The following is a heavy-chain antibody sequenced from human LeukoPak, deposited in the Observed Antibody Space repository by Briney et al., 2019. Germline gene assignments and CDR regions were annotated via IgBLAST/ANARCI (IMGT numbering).Heavy chain of an antibody. CDR2: INHSGST. J-gene: IGHJ4*02. CDR1: GGSFSGYY. D-gene: IGHD6-6*01. Sequence: PSETLSLTCAVYGGSFSGYYWSWTRQPPGKGLEWIGEINHSGSTNYNPSLKSRVTISVDTSKNQFSLKLSSVTAADTAVYYCARGGGIAARGRGRRYFDYWGQGTLVTVSS. CDR3: ARGGGIAARGRGRRYFDY. V-gene: IGHV4-34*01.